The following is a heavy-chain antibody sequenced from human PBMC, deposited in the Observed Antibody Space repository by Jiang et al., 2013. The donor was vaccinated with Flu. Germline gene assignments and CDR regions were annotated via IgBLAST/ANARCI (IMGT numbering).Heavy chain of an antibody. CDR1: GFTFSSYS. CDR2: ISSSSSYI. CDR3: AKATYYYDSSGSPLDY. V-gene: IGHV3-21*01. D-gene: IGHD3-22*01. J-gene: IGHJ4*02. Sequence: VQLLESGGGLVKPGGSLRLSCAASGFTFSSYSMNWVRQAPGKGLEWVSSISSSSSYIYYADSVKGRFTISRDNAKNSLYLQMNSLRAEDTAVYYCAKATYYYDSSGSPLDYWGQGTLVTVSS.